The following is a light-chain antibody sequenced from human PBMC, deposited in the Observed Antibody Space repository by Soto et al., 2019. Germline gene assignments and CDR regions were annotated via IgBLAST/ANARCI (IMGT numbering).Light chain of an antibody. CDR2: TNN. V-gene: IGLV1-44*01. CDR1: SSNIGSNT. J-gene: IGLJ2*01. Sequence: QSVLTQPPSTSGTPGQRVTLSCSGSSSNIGSNTVHWYQQIPGTAPKLLIYTNNQRSSGVSDRFSGSKSDTSASLVISGLQSEDEADYYCATWDNGLTGVVFGGGTQRTVL. CDR3: ATWDNGLTGVV.